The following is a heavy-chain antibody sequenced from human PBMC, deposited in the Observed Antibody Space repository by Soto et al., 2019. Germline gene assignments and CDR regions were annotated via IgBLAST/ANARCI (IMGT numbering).Heavy chain of an antibody. CDR2: LSTSGNT. V-gene: IGHV4-4*07. D-gene: IGHD2-15*01. CDR1: GVSISNYY. J-gene: IGHJ5*02. CDR3: ARDMHAGFTHSLDP. Sequence: PSETLSLTCTVSGVSISNYYWSWIRQPAGKGLEWIGRLSTSGNTNYNPSLKSRVTMSLDTSKNQFSLMLNSVTAADTAVYYCARDMHAGFTHSLDPWGQGTLVTVSS.